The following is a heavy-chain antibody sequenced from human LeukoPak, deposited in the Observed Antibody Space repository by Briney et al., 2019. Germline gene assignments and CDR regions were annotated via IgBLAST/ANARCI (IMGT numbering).Heavy chain of an antibody. Sequence: GGSLRLSCAASGLTVGTNYMSWVRQAPGKGLEWVSVIYSGGSTYYADSVKGRFTISRDNSKNTLFLQMHLLRAEDTAVYYCARHPGDILTGYLDYWGQGALVTVSS. J-gene: IGHJ4*02. CDR3: ARHPGDILTGYLDY. V-gene: IGHV3-66*04. CDR1: GLTVGTNY. CDR2: IYSGGST. D-gene: IGHD3-9*01.